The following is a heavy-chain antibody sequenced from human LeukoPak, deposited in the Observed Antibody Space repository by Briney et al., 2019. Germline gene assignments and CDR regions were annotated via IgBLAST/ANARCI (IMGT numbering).Heavy chain of an antibody. Sequence: GGSLRLSCAASGFTFSSYWMSWVRQAPGKGLEWVANIKQDGSEEVYVDSVEGRFTISRDNAKNSLFLQMNTLRAEDTAVYYCARDPYSSTWSYGMDVWGQGTTVTVSS. CDR2: IKQDGSEE. CDR3: ARDPYSSTWSYGMDV. D-gene: IGHD6-6*01. CDR1: GFTFSSYW. J-gene: IGHJ6*02. V-gene: IGHV3-7*05.